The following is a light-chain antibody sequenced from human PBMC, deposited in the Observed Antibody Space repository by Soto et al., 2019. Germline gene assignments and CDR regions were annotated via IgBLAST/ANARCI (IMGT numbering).Light chain of an antibody. J-gene: IGKJ3*01. CDR2: AAS. Sequence: DIQMTQSPSSLSASVGDRVTISCRASQTIGNYLNWYQQKPGKAPKLLIYAASTLQSGVPSSFSGSGSGTEYTLTISSLQPEDFATYYCQQSYSIPFTFGPGTKVDIK. CDR3: QQSYSIPFT. CDR1: QTIGNY. V-gene: IGKV1-39*01.